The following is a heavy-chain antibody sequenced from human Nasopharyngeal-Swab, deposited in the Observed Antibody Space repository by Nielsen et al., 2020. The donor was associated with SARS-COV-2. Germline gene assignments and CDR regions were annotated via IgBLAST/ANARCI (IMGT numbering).Heavy chain of an antibody. V-gene: IGHV3-7*03. CDR3: ARGRTWFAP. J-gene: IGHJ5*02. CDR2: IKEDGSET. CDR1: GFTFSPYT. D-gene: IGHD1-1*01. Sequence: GESLKISCATSGFTFSPYTMTWVRQAPGKGLEWVASIKEDGSETYYVDSVKGRLTISRDNANNSLYLQMNSLSVDDTAVYYCARGRTWFAPWGQGTLVTVSS.